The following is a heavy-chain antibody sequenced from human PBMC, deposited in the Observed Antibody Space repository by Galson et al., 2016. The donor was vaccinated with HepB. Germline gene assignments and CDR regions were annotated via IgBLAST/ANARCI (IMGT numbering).Heavy chain of an antibody. CDR1: GFTFSTYG. J-gene: IGHJ6*02. D-gene: IGHD3-10*01. Sequence: LRLSCAAPGFTFSTYGMSWVRQAPGKGLEWVSVISGSGGSTYYADSVKGRFTISRDNSKNTLYLQMNSLRAEDTAVYYCARVITMVRGILKQRDYYGMDVWGQGTTVTVSS. CDR3: ARVITMVRGILKQRDYYGMDV. CDR2: ISGSGGST. V-gene: IGHV3-23*01.